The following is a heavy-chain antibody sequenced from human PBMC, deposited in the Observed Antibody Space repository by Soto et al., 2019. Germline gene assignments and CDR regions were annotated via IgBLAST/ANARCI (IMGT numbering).Heavy chain of an antibody. Sequence: QVQLVQSGVEVKKPGASVKVSCQASGYTFTNYGITWLRQAPGQGLEWMGWVSAYNRNTNYAQRFQDRVTMTTDTSPRTAYMELRNLKSDYTAIYFCARERQYEPLLYWGQGTLVTVSS. CDR1: GYTFTNYG. CDR3: ARERQYEPLLY. CDR2: VSAYNRNT. J-gene: IGHJ4*02. D-gene: IGHD2-2*01. V-gene: IGHV1-18*01.